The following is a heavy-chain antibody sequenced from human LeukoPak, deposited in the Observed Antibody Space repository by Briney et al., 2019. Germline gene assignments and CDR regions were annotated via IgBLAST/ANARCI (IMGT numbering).Heavy chain of an antibody. J-gene: IGHJ6*02. CDR1: GFTFSSYW. D-gene: IGHD3-3*01. Sequence: SGGSLRLSCAASGFTFSSYWMSWVRQAPGKGLEWVANIKQDGSEKYYVDSVKGRFTISRDNSKNTLYLQMNSLRAEDTAVYYCARDPRDYDFWSGYYLPYGMDVWGQGTTVTVSS. CDR3: ARDPRDYDFWSGYYLPYGMDV. V-gene: IGHV3-7*01. CDR2: IKQDGSEK.